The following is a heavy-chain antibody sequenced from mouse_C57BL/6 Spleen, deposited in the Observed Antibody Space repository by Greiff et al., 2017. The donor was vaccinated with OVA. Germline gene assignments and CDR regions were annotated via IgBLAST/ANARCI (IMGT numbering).Heavy chain of an antibody. CDR2: IHPNSGST. Sequence: QVQLQQPGAELVKPGASVKLSCKASGYTFTSYWMPWVKQRPGQGLEWIGMIHPNSGSTNYNEKFKSKATLTVDKSSSTAYMQLSSLTSEDSAVYYGARRGYGDDSIFDYWGQGTTLTVSA. J-gene: IGHJ2*01. V-gene: IGHV1-64*01. CDR1: GYTFTSYW. CDR3: ARRGYGDDSIFDY. D-gene: IGHD2-4*01.